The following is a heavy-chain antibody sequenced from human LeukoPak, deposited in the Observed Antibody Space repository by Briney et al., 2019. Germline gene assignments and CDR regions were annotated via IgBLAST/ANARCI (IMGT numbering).Heavy chain of an antibody. CDR2: ISVSGDST. CDR1: GFTFSTYW. V-gene: IGHV3-23*01. D-gene: IGHD2-2*01. J-gene: IGHJ4*02. Sequence: PGGSLRLSCAASGFTFSTYWMSWVRQAPGRGLEWVSGISVSGDSTYYADSVKGRFTISRDNSKNTLYLQMNSLRAEDTAVLYCASNQVPVRWWGQGTLVTVSS. CDR3: ASNQVPVRW.